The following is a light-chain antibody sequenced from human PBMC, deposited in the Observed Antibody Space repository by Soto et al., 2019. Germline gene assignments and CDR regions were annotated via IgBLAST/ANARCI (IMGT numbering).Light chain of an antibody. CDR2: AAS. V-gene: IGKV1-27*01. J-gene: IGKJ3*01. CDR1: QGIRNY. Sequence: DIQMTQSPTSLSASVGDRVTITCRASQGIRNYVAWYQQIPGKAPKLLIYAASTLQSGVPSRFSGSGSGTAFTLTITGLQPEDVATYSCKRYSSVPVFGPGTKVEIK. CDR3: KRYSSVPV.